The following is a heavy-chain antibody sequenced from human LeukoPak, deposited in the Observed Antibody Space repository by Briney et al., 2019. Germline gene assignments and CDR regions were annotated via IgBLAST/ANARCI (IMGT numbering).Heavy chain of an antibody. V-gene: IGHV3-21*01. CDR1: RFTFSTYS. CDR3: AREAGAFDI. J-gene: IGHJ3*02. CDR2: ISSSSYI. Sequence: GGSLRLSCAASRFTFSTYSMNWVRQAPGKGLEWVSSISSSSYIYYADSVKGRFTISRDNAKNSLYLQMNSLRAEDTAVYYCAREAGAFDIWGQGTMVTVSS.